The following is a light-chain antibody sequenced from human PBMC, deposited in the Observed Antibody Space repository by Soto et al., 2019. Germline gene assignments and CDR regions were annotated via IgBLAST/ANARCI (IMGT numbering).Light chain of an antibody. CDR3: QQYANWPPDN. V-gene: IGKV3-15*01. CDR1: QNIRTD. CDR2: GAS. Sequence: EVLMTQSSATLSVSPGERATLSCRASQNIRTDLAWYQQKPGQAPRLLIYGASTRATGIPARFSGSGAGTDFTLTISSLQSEDFAVHYCQQYANWPPDNFGPGTKEDFK. J-gene: IGKJ3*01.